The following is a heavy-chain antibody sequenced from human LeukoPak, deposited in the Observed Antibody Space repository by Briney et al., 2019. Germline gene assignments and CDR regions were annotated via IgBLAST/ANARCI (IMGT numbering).Heavy chain of an antibody. CDR2: IYSSGSN. V-gene: IGHV4-59*01. D-gene: IGHD1-26*01. Sequence: PSETLSLTCTVSGGSISSYYWSWIRQPPGKGLEWIGYIYSSGSNNYNPSLKSRVTISVDMSKNQFTLKLRSVTAADTAVYYCARTWDLLGWFDFWGQGALVTVSS. J-gene: IGHJ4*02. CDR1: GGSISSYY. CDR3: ARTWDLLGWFDF.